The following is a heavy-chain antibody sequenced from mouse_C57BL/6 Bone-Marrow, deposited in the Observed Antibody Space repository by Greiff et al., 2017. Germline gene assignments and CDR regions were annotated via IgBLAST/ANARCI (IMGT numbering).Heavy chain of an antibody. CDR1: GFAFSSYA. V-gene: IGHV5-4*01. CDR2: ISDGGSYT. CDR3: ARDRTPGGAFAY. J-gene: IGHJ3*01. Sequence: EVQVVESGGGLVKPGGSLKLSCAASGFAFSSYAMSWVRQTPEKWLEWVATISDGGSYTYYPGDVKGRFTISRDSAKNNRYRQMSHLKSEDTVMYYWARDRTPGGAFAYWGQGTLVTVSA.